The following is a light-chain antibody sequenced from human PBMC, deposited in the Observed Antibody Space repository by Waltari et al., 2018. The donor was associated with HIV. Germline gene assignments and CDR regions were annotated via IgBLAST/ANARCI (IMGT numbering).Light chain of an antibody. J-gene: IGLJ2*01. CDR2: EVT. Sequence: QSALTQPRPVSGSPGQSATTSCTGTSRDVGSSNYVPWYQQHPGKAPKHMIYEVTKRPSGIPGRFSASRAGNTASLTVSGLQAEDEADYYCSSYDNNNNYVIFGGGTKLTVL. CDR1: SRDVGSSNY. CDR3: SSYDNNNNYVI. V-gene: IGLV2-11*01.